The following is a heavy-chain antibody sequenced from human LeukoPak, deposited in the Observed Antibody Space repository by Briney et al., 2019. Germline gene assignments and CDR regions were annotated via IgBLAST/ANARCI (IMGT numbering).Heavy chain of an antibody. J-gene: IGHJ4*02. D-gene: IGHD4-17*01. Sequence: SVKVSCKTSGYSFTGYYIHWVRQAPGQGLEWMGGIIPIFGTANYAQKFQGRVTITADESTSTAYMELSSLRSEDTAVYYCARDYDYGDAIWGQGTLVTVSS. V-gene: IGHV1-69*13. CDR2: IIPIFGTA. CDR1: GYSFTGYY. CDR3: ARDYDYGDAI.